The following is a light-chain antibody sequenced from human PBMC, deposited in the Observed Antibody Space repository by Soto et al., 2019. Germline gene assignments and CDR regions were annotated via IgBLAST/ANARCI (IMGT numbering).Light chain of an antibody. CDR2: EAS. Sequence: EIVLTQSPATLSLSPGERATLSCRASQSISSYLAWYQQKPGQAPRLLIYEASNRATGIPARFSGSGSGTDFTLTISSLEPEDFAVYYCHQRSNWTPHTFGGGTKVEIK. J-gene: IGKJ4*01. CDR1: QSISSY. V-gene: IGKV3-11*01. CDR3: HQRSNWTPHT.